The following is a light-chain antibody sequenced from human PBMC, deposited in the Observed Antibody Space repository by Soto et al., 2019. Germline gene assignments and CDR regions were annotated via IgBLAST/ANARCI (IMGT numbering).Light chain of an antibody. CDR3: AAWDDSLNAVV. Sequence: QSVLTQPPSASGTPGQRVTISCSGSSSNIGRNTVHWYQHVPGTAPKLLIYCNNQRHPAVPARFSGSTSATPVSLAISGLHSEDEADYYCAAWDDSLNAVVFGGGTKLTVL. J-gene: IGLJ2*01. CDR2: CNN. V-gene: IGLV1-44*01. CDR1: SSNIGRNT.